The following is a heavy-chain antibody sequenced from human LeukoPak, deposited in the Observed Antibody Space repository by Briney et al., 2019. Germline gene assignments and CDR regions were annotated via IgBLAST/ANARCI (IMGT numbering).Heavy chain of an antibody. D-gene: IGHD2-2*02. CDR1: GYSISSGYY. V-gene: IGHV4-38-2*02. J-gene: IGHJ1*01. Sequence: SETLSLTCTVSGYSISSGYYWGWIRQPAGKGLEWIGSIYHSGSTYYNPSLKSRVTISVDTSKNQFSLKLSSVTAADTAVYYCAISGEGIVVVPAAIQGGYFQHWGQGTLVTVSS. CDR2: IYHSGST. CDR3: AISGEGIVVVPAAIQGGYFQH.